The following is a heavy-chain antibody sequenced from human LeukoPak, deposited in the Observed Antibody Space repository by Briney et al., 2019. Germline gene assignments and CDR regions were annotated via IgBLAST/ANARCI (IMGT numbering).Heavy chain of an antibody. Sequence: GGSLRLSCAASGFTFSTYGMHWVRQAPGKGLEWVAVIWYDGSNKYYADSVKGRFTISRDNSKNTLSLQMNSLRAEDTAVYYCAKDRYYDSSGYPYYYGMDVWGQGTTVTVSS. J-gene: IGHJ6*02. CDR2: IWYDGSNK. CDR1: GFTFSTYG. V-gene: IGHV3-33*06. D-gene: IGHD3-22*01. CDR3: AKDRYYDSSGYPYYYGMDV.